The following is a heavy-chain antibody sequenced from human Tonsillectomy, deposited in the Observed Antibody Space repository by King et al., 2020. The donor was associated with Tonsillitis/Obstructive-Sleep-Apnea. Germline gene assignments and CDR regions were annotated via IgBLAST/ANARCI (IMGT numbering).Heavy chain of an antibody. CDR3: AHRDTAMVTFDY. J-gene: IGHJ4*02. CDR1: GFSLSTGGVG. Sequence: TLQESGPALVKPPQTLTLTCTFSGFSLSTGGVGVGWIRQPPGKALEWLAVIYWDGDKHYSPSLDSKLTITKDTSKNQVVLTMTNMDPVDTATYYCAHRDTAMVTFDYWGQGTLVTVSS. V-gene: IGHV2-5*02. CDR2: IYWDGDK. D-gene: IGHD5-18*01.